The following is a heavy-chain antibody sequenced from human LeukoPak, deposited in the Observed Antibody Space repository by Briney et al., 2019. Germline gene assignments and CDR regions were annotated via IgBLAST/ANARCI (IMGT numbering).Heavy chain of an antibody. Sequence: AGSLRLSRVASGFSFSDHWMNWFRQAPGKGLEWVATIKKDGSEQYYVDSMKGRLTISRDIAKNSVYLQIHNLRAEDTAVYYCARDLGWLQSDYWGQGTLVTVSS. CDR3: ARDLGWLQSDY. V-gene: IGHV3-7*01. CDR2: IKKDGSEQ. J-gene: IGHJ4*02. CDR1: GFSFSDHW. D-gene: IGHD5-24*01.